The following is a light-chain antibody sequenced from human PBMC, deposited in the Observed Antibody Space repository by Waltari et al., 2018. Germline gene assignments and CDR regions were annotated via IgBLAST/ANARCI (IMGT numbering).Light chain of an antibody. CDR2: WAS. V-gene: IGKV4-1*01. CDR1: QSVLYSSNNKNY. CDR3: QQYYSIWT. Sequence: DIVMTQSPDSLAVSLGERATINCQSSQSVLYSSNNKNYLAWYQQKPGQPPKLLIYWASTRESGVPDRFSGSGSGTDFTLTISSLQAEDVAVYYCQQYYSIWTFGQGTKVEIK. J-gene: IGKJ1*01.